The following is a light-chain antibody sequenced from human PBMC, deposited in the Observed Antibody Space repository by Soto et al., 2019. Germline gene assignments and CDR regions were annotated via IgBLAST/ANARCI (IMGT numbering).Light chain of an antibody. J-gene: IGKJ5*01. Sequence: DIQLTQSPSFLSASLGDRVTITCQASQDIRYYLNWYQQKTGQAPKLLIYDASQLETGVPSRFSGSGSGTDFTFTINSLQSEDIGTYSCQHYNSLPITFGQGTRLEIK. CDR3: QHYNSLPIT. V-gene: IGKV1-33*01. CDR2: DAS. CDR1: QDIRYY.